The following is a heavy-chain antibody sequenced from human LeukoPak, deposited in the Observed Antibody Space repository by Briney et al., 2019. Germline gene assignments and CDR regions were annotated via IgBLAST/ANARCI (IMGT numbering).Heavy chain of an antibody. J-gene: IGHJ6*04. D-gene: IGHD2-2*03. V-gene: IGHV3-33*01. Sequence: PGGSLRLSCAASGFTFSSYGMHWVRQAPGKGLEWVAVIWYDGSNKYYADSVKGRFTISRDNSKNTLYLQMNSLRAGDTAVYYCARGLDSSNGMDVWGKGTTVTVSS. CDR1: GFTFSSYG. CDR2: IWYDGSNK. CDR3: ARGLDSSNGMDV.